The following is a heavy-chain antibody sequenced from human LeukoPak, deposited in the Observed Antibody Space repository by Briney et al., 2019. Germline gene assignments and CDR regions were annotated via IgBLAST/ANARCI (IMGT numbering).Heavy chain of an antibody. D-gene: IGHD7-27*01. CDR3: AKPPPGAADYYYYGMDV. Sequence: GGSLRLSCAASGFTFSSYAMSWVRQAPGKGLEWVSAISGSGGSTYYADSVKGRFTISRDNSKNTLYLQMNSLRAEDTAVYCCAKPPPGAADYYYYGMDVWGQGTTVTVSS. J-gene: IGHJ6*02. V-gene: IGHV3-23*01. CDR1: GFTFSSYA. CDR2: ISGSGGST.